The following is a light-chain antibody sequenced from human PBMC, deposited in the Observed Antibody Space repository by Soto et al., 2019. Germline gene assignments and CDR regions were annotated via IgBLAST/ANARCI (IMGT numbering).Light chain of an antibody. V-gene: IGKV1-5*01. CDR1: QTITNR. Sequence: DIEMTQSPSTVSASVGDRVTITCRASQTITNRLAWYQQKPGKAPKVLIYDASTLESGVPSRFSGSGSGTECILTISSLQPDDFASYYCQHYGGLWTFGQGTKVEVK. CDR2: DAS. CDR3: QHYGGLWT. J-gene: IGKJ1*01.